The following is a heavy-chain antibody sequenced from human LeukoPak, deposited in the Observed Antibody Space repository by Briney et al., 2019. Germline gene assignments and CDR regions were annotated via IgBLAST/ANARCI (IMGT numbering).Heavy chain of an antibody. CDR1: GGSFSGYY. Sequence: PSETLSLTCAVYGGSFSGYYWSWIRQPPGKGLEWIGEINHSGSTNYNPSLKSRVTISVDTSKNQFSLKLSSVTAADTAVYYCARGGRDLSRLLTGYPFDYWGQGTLVTVSS. V-gene: IGHV4-34*01. CDR2: INHSGST. CDR3: ARGGRDLSRLLTGYPFDY. J-gene: IGHJ4*02. D-gene: IGHD3-9*01.